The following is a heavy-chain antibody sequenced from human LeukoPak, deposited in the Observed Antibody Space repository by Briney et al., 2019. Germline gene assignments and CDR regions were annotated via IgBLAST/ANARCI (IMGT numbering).Heavy chain of an antibody. D-gene: IGHD2-8*01. CDR3: ARVVSRDFDY. CDR2: IKQDGSEK. J-gene: IGHJ4*02. V-gene: IGHV3-7*01. Sequence: PGGSLRLSCAVSGFTFSSYWMSWVRQAPGKGLEWVANIKQDGSEKYYVDSVKGRFSISRDNAKNSLYLQMNSLRAEDTAVYYCARVVSRDFDYWGQGTLVTVSS. CDR1: GFTFSSYW.